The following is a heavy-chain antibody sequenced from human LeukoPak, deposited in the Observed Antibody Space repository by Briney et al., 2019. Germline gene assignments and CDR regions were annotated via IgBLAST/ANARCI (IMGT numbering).Heavy chain of an antibody. J-gene: IGHJ4*02. CDR3: VIDPYYYDSSGSQGI. CDR2: ISDDGGGT. Sequence: PGGSLRLSCSASGITFSDYAMHWVRQAPGKGLEYVSGISDDGGGTYYADSVKGRFTISRDNSKNTLSLQMSSLRAEDTAVYYCVIDPYYYDSSGSQGIWGQGTLVTVSS. V-gene: IGHV3-64D*06. CDR1: GITFSDYA. D-gene: IGHD3-22*01.